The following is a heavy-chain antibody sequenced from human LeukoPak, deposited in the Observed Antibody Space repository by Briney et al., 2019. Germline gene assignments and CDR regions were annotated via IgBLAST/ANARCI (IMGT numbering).Heavy chain of an antibody. J-gene: IGHJ4*02. Sequence: SGGSLRLSCAASGFSISTYSMSWVRQGPGKGLKWVATINPDGSVRHYVGSVQGRFTISRDDAENSVYLQMNTLIVEDTAVYYCARLFGGVTTFDYWGQGTLVTVSS. CDR2: INPDGSVR. CDR3: ARLFGGVTTFDY. D-gene: IGHD4-17*01. CDR1: GFSISTYS. V-gene: IGHV3-7*01.